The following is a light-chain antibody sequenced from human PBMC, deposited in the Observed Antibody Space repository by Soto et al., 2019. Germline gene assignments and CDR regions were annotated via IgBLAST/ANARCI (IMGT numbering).Light chain of an antibody. CDR3: CSYTSSRTYV. Sequence: SALTQPASVFGSPGRSITISCTGTSSDVGRYKFVSWYQQHPGKAPKVMIYEGSKRPSGVSNRFSGSKSGNTASLTISGLQAEDEADYYCCSYTSSRTYVFGTGTKVTVL. J-gene: IGLJ1*01. V-gene: IGLV2-23*01. CDR1: SSDVGRYKF. CDR2: EGS.